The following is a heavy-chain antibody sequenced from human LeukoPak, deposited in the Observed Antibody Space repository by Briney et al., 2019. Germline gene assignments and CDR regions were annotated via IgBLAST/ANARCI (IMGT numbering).Heavy chain of an antibody. V-gene: IGHV3-66*02. CDR1: GFTVSSNY. Sequence: GGSLRLSCAASGFTVSSNYMSWVRQAPGKGLEWASVIYSGGSTYYADSVKGRFTISRDNTKNTLYLQMNSLSAEDMAVYYCARDGAHAYGEYDFDYWGQGTLVTVSS. CDR3: ARDGAHAYGEYDFDY. J-gene: IGHJ4*02. CDR2: IYSGGST. D-gene: IGHD4-17*01.